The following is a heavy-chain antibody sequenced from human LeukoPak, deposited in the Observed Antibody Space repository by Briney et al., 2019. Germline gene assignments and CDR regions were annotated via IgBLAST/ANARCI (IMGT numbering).Heavy chain of an antibody. CDR3: ARDLMYYDYVWGSYRPFDY. CDR1: GYTFTGYY. D-gene: IGHD3-16*02. J-gene: IGHJ4*02. V-gene: IGHV1-2*02. Sequence: ASVKVSCKASGYTFTGYYMHWVRQAPGQGLEWMGWINPNSGGTNYAQKFQGRVTMTRDTSISTAYMELSRLRSDDTAVYYCARDLMYYDYVWGSYRPFDYWGQGTLVTVSS. CDR2: INPNSGGT.